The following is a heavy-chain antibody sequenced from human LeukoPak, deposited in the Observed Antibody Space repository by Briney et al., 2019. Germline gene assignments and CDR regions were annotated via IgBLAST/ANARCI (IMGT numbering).Heavy chain of an antibody. D-gene: IGHD5-18*01. CDR3: ATGRERVYSPYYFDY. V-gene: IGHV1-24*01. J-gene: IGHJ4*02. Sequence: ASVEVSYSVSRHIHSELSMHWGRQSPGKRVKGMGGFDPEEGEIIYAQKYKGRVTMTEATSTDTAYMELSSLRSEDTAVYYCATGRERVYSPYYFDYWGQGTLVTVSS. CDR2: FDPEEGEI. CDR1: RHIHSELS.